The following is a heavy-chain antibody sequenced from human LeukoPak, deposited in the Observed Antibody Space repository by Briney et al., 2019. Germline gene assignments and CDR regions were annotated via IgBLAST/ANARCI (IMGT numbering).Heavy chain of an antibody. V-gene: IGHV4-59*01. CDR2: IYYSGST. J-gene: IGHJ4*02. D-gene: IGHD6-6*01. CDR1: GGSISSYY. CDR3: ARAREWSSSPSL. Sequence: SETLSLTCTVSGGSISSYYWSWIRQPPGKGLEWIGYIYYSGSTNYNPSLKSRVTISVDTSKNRFSLKLSSVTAADTAVYYCARAREWSSSPSLWGQGTLVTVSS.